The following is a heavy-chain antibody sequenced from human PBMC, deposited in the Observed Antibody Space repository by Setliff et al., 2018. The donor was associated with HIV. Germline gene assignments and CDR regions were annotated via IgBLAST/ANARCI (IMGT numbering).Heavy chain of an antibody. J-gene: IGHJ4*02. CDR1: GASDISYIW. Sequence: ASETLSLTCAVSGASDISYIWWSWVRQPPGKGLEWIGEVYHTGSTNLNPSLKSRVTISLDTSKNQLSLRLTSMTAADTAVYYCARSQPDTIFGVVIFDYWGQGKMVTVSS. CDR2: VYHTGST. CDR3: ARSQPDTIFGVVIFDY. D-gene: IGHD3-3*01. V-gene: IGHV4-4*02.